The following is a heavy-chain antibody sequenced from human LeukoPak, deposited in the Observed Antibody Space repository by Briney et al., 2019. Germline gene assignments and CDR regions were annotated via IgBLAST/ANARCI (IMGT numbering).Heavy chain of an antibody. D-gene: IGHD3-10*01. CDR1: GFTFSSYV. CDR3: AKDRSAVTRDF. V-gene: IGHV3-23*01. J-gene: IGHJ4*02. Sequence: GGSLRLSCAASGFTFSSYVMSWVRQAPGKGLEWVSSISGSGGSTYYTDSVKGRFTISRDNSKNTLYLQMNGLRAEDTAVYYCAKDRSAVTRDFWGQGTLVTVSS. CDR2: ISGSGGST.